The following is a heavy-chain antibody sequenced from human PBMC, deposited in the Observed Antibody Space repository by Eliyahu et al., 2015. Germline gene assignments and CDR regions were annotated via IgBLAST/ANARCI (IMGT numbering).Heavy chain of an antibody. CDR1: GFXLSTSGVG. V-gene: IGHV2-5*01. D-gene: IGHD4-17*01. J-gene: IGHJ3*02. CDR3: AHLPVTTIDGRNAFDI. Sequence: QITLKESGPTLVKPTQTLTLTCXFSGFXLSTSGVGVGWIRQPPGKALEXLALIYWNDDKRYSPSLKSRLTITKDTSKNQVVLTMTNMDPVDTATYYCAHLPVTTIDGRNAFDIWGQGTMVTVSS. CDR2: IYWNDDK.